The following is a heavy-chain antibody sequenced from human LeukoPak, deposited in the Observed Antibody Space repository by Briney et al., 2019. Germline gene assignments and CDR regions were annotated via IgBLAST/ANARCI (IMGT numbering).Heavy chain of an antibody. CDR2: IYFSGRT. CDR1: GGSISRTSTY. D-gene: IGHD1-14*01. V-gene: IGHV4-39*01. J-gene: IGHJ5*02. Sequence: PSETLSLTCTVSGGSISRTSTYWGWIRQPPGKGLEYIGNIYFSGRTYYNPSLKSRVTIPVDTSKNQFSLKLSSVTAADTAVYYCARHKPGPNPFDPWGQGTLVTVSS. CDR3: ARHKPGPNPFDP.